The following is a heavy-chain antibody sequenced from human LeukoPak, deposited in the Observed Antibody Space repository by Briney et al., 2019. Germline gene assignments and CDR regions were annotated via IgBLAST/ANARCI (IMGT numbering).Heavy chain of an antibody. V-gene: IGHV4-31*03. CDR2: IYYSGSS. Sequence: TSETPSLTCTVSDAFISSGHYFWTWIRQHPAKGLEWVGYIYYSGSSYYNPSLRSRVTISLDSSKNQFSLKLSSVTAADTAMYYCARGRGELLSFDYWGQGTLVTVSS. J-gene: IGHJ4*02. D-gene: IGHD3-10*01. CDR3: ARGRGELLSFDY. CDR1: DAFISSGHYF.